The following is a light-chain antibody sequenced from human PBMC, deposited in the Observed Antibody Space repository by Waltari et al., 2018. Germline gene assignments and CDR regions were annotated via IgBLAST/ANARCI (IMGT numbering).Light chain of an antibody. CDR2: RNN. J-gene: IGLJ3*02. Sequence: QHVLTQPPSASGTPGQRVTISCSGSSSNIGSNYVYCYQQLPATAPKLLIYRNNRRPSGVPDRFSGSKSGTSAALAISGRRSEDEADYYCAAWDDSLSAWVFGGGTKLTVL. V-gene: IGLV1-47*01. CDR1: SSNIGSNY. CDR3: AAWDDSLSAWV.